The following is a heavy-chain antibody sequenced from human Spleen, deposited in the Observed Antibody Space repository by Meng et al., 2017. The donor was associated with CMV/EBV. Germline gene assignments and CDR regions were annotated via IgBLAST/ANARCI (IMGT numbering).Heavy chain of an antibody. CDR2: ISGSGGST. CDR1: GFVFSAYA. V-gene: IGHV3-23*01. J-gene: IGHJ4*02. CDR3: AKGFDYGGKSVAPIDY. Sequence: GGSLRLSCAASGFVFSAYAMSWVRQAPGKGLEWVSGISGSGGSTYYADSVKGRLTISRDNSKNTLYLQMNSLRAADTAVYYCAKGFDYGGKSVAPIDYWGQGTLVTVSS. D-gene: IGHD4-23*01.